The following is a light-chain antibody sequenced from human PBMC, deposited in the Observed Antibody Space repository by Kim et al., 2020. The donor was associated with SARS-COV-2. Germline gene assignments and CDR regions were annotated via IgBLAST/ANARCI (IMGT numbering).Light chain of an antibody. CDR2: DAS. V-gene: IGKV3-20*01. J-gene: IGKJ4*01. CDR1: QSVSSSY. Sequence: SPGERATLSCRASQSVSSSYLAWYQQKPGQAPRLLIYDASSRATGNPDRFSGSGSGTDFTLTITRLEPEDFAVYYCQQYGSSPLTFGGGTKVEIK. CDR3: QQYGSSPLT.